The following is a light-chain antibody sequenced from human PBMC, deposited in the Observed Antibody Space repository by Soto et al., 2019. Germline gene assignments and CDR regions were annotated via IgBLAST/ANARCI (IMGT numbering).Light chain of an antibody. CDR2: GAS. CDR3: QQYNNWPIS. V-gene: IGKV3-15*01. CDR1: QNVLSN. Sequence: EIVMTPSPATLSVSPGERDTLSFRASQNVLSNLAWYQQKPGQAPRLLIYGASTRATGLPARFSGSGSGTQFTLTISSLQSEDFAVDYCQQYNNWPISFGQGTRLEIK. J-gene: IGKJ5*01.